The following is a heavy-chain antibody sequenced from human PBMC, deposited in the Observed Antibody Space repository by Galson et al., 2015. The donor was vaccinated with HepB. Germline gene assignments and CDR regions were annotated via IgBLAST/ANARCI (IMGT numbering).Heavy chain of an antibody. V-gene: IGHV4-30-2*01. D-gene: IGHD3-10*01. J-gene: IGHJ3*02. Sequence: TLSLTCAVYGGSFSGYSWSWIRQPPGKGLEWIGCIYHSGSTYYNPSLKSRVTISVDRSKNQFSLKLSSVTAADTAVYYCARVVLGRFRDDAFDIWGQGTRVTVSS. CDR2: IYHSGST. CDR1: GGSFSGYS. CDR3: ARVVLGRFRDDAFDI.